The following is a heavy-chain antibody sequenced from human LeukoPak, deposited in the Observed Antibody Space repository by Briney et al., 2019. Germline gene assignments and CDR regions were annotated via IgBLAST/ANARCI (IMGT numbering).Heavy chain of an antibody. CDR2: IYYSGST. J-gene: IGHJ4*02. CDR1: GGSISHYY. CDR3: ARRGYSSTWGLDY. V-gene: IGHV4-59*08. D-gene: IGHD6-13*01. Sequence: SETLSLTCTVSGGSISHYYWSWIRQPPGKGLERIGYIYYSGSTNYNPSLKSRVTISVDTSKNQFSLKLSSVTAADTAVYYCARRGYSSTWGLDYWGQGTLVTVSS.